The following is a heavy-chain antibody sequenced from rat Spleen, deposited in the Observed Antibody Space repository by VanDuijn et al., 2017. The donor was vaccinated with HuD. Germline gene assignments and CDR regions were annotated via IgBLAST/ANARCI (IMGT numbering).Heavy chain of an antibody. V-gene: IGHV5-29*01. CDR2: ISYGDSSGHSST. D-gene: IGHD1-11*01. CDR1: GFTFNNYW. J-gene: IGHJ2*01. Sequence: EVQLVESGGGLVQPGRSLKLSCVASGFTFNNYWMTWVRQAPTKGLEWVATISYGDSSGHSSTYYRDSVKGRFTISRDNAKSTLYLQMDSLRSEDTATYYCARHLVYGGSLFYFDYWGQGVMVTVSS. CDR3: ARHLVYGGSLFYFDY.